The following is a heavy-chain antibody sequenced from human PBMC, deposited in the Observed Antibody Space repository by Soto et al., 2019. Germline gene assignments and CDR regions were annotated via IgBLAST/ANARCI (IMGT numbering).Heavy chain of an antibody. D-gene: IGHD6-6*01. V-gene: IGHV3-11*01. J-gene: IGHJ4*02. CDR2: ISSSGSTI. Sequence: GGSLRLSCAASGFTFGDYYMSWIRQAPGKGLEWVSYISSSGSTIYYADSVKGRFTISRDNAKNSLYLQMNSLRAEDTAVYYCARSPSIAAQANQPWIDYWGQGTLVTVSS. CDR3: ARSPSIAAQANQPWIDY. CDR1: GFTFGDYY.